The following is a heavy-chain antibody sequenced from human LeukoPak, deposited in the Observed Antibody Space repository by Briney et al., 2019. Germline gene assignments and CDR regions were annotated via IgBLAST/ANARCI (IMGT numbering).Heavy chain of an antibody. V-gene: IGHV3-23*01. Sequence: GGSLRLSCAASGFTFTNYPMTWVRQAPGKGLEWVSAISPDGSDTKYADSVKGRSTISRDNSKNTLFLQMNSLRVEDTAVYYCTKDWSAAYWGQGTLVSVSS. CDR2: ISPDGSDT. CDR1: GFTFTNYP. CDR3: TKDWSAAY. D-gene: IGHD2-15*01. J-gene: IGHJ4*02.